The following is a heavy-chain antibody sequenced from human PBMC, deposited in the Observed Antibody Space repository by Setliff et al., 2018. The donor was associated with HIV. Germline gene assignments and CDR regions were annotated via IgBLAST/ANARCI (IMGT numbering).Heavy chain of an antibody. CDR3: ARLQKLDDIYSLDD. J-gene: IGHJ4*02. CDR1: GVSINSGDYF. Sequence: SETLSLTCTVSGVSINSGDYFWSWIRQHPGKGLEWIGYISYRGTTYYNPSFKSRVTMSMDTSKNQVSLKLTSVTAADTAVHFCARLQKLDDIYSLDDWGQGTLVTVSS. V-gene: IGHV4-31*03. D-gene: IGHD2-15*01. CDR2: ISYRGTT.